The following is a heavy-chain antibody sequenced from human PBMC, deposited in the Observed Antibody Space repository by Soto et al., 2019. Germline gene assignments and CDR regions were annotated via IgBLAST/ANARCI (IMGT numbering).Heavy chain of an antibody. CDR1: GGSISSSSYY. V-gene: IGHV4-39*01. CDR3: ARRGCSGGSCYVAFDI. J-gene: IGHJ3*02. D-gene: IGHD2-15*01. Sequence: SETLSLTCTVSGGSISSSSYYWGWIRQPPGKGLEWIGSIYYSGSTYYNPSLKSRVTISVDTSKNQFSLKLSSVTAADTAVYYCARRGCSGGSCYVAFDIWGQGTMVTVSS. CDR2: IYYSGST.